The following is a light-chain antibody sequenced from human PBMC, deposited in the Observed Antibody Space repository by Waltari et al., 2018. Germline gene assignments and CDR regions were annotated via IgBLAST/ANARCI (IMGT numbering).Light chain of an antibody. CDR2: EVI. CDR1: NSDVGNYHL. Sequence: QSALTQPASVSGTPGQSITISCTGTNSDVGNYHLFSWYQHHPGEAPKLMICEVIKRPSGVSNRFSGSKSGNTASLTISGLQAEDEADYYCCSYAGSGTYVFGTGTKVTVL. J-gene: IGLJ1*01. V-gene: IGLV2-23*02. CDR3: CSYAGSGTYV.